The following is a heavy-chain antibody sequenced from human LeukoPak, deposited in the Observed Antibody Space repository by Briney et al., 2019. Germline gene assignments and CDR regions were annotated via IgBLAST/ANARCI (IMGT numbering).Heavy chain of an antibody. Sequence: GGSLRLSCAASEFMFSKYAMSWVRQAPGKGLEWVSIIHTNGNTYYADSVEGRFTISRDNSKNTLYLQMNSLRTEDTAVYYCASSRTAASSNWFDPWGQGTLVTVSS. CDR1: EFMFSKYA. V-gene: IGHV3-53*01. CDR3: ASSRTAASSNWFDP. CDR2: IHTNGNT. D-gene: IGHD6-13*01. J-gene: IGHJ5*02.